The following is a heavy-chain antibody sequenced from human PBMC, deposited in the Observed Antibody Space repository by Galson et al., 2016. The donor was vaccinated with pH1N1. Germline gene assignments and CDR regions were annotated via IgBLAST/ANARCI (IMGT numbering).Heavy chain of an antibody. Sequence: SETLSLTCNVSGGSITNTNYFWGWIRQPPGKSLEWIGSIYNSGGSTTYNPSLRSRVTISIETSRNQFSLHLTSVTAADTAIYYCVRQYRELLGDAFDFWGQGTMVSVSS. V-gene: IGHV4-39*07. CDR3: VRQYRELLGDAFDF. D-gene: IGHD1-7*01. CDR2: IYNSGGST. J-gene: IGHJ3*01. CDR1: GGSITNTNYF.